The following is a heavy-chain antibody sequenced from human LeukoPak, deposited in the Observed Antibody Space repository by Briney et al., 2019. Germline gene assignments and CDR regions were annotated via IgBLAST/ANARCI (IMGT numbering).Heavy chain of an antibody. D-gene: IGHD6-19*01. CDR3: ARDVAGALDF. CDR2: IRGDAGDK. V-gene: IGHV3-7*01. J-gene: IGHJ4*02. Sequence: GRSLRLSCAATGFTFSRYWMAWVRQAPGKGLEWVANIRGDAGDKSYADSVKGRFTISRDNGKNSLYLQMNSLADEDTAVYYCARDVAGALDFWGQGTLLIVSS. CDR1: GFTFSRYW.